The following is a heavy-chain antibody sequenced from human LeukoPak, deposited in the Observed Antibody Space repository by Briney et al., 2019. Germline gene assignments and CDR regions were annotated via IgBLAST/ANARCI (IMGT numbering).Heavy chain of an antibody. Sequence: SETLSLTRAVYGGSFSGYYWSWIRQPPGKGLEWIGEINHSGSANYNPSLKSRVTISVDTSKNQFSLKVTSVTAADTAVYYCARPNQYYFDYWGQGTLVTVSS. J-gene: IGHJ4*02. CDR3: ARPNQYYFDY. CDR1: GGSFSGYY. CDR2: INHSGSA. V-gene: IGHV4-34*01. D-gene: IGHD1-14*01.